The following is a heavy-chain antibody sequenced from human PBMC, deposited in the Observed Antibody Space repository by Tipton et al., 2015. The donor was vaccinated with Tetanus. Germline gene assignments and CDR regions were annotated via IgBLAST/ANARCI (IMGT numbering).Heavy chain of an antibody. J-gene: IGHJ6*02. V-gene: IGHV4-31*03. CDR3: ARDERITIFGVVTTYYYHGMDV. CDR2: IYYSGST. Sequence: TLSLTCTVSGGSISSGGYYWSWIRQHPGKGLEWIGYIYYSGSTYYNPSLKSRVTISVDTSKNQFSLKLSSVTAADTAVYYCARDERITIFGVVTTYYYHGMDVWGQGTTVPVSS. CDR1: GGSISSGGYY. D-gene: IGHD3-3*01.